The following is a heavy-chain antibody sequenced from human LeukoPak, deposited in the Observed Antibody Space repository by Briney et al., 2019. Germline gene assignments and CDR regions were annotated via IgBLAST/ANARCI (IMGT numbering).Heavy chain of an antibody. CDR2: IYPGDSDT. J-gene: IGHJ4*02. V-gene: IGHV5-51*01. CDR1: GYSFTRYW. CDR3: ARHVAATTPFDY. Sequence: GESLQISCKGSGYSFTRYWIGWVRQMPGKRLESMGIIYPGDSDTRYSPSFQGQVTISADKSINTAYLQWSSLKASDTAMYYCARHVAATTPFDYWGQGTLVTVSS. D-gene: IGHD5-24*01.